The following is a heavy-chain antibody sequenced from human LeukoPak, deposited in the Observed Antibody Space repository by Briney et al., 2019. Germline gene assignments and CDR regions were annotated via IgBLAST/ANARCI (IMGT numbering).Heavy chain of an antibody. V-gene: IGHV3-21*01. J-gene: IGHJ4*02. CDR3: ARDEVTVTTPHYGN. D-gene: IGHD4-17*01. Sequence: KPGGSLGLSCAASGFTFSSYSMNWVRQAPGKGLEWVSSISSSSSYIYYADSVKGRFTISRDNAKNSLYLQMNSLRAEDTAVYYCARDEVTVTTPHYGNWGQGTLVTVSS. CDR2: ISSSSSYI. CDR1: GFTFSSYS.